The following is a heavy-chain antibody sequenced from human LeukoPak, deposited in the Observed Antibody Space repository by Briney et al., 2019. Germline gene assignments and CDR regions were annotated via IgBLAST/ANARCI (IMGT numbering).Heavy chain of an antibody. CDR1: GFTFSSYA. D-gene: IGHD2-2*01. Sequence: GGSLRLSCAASGFTFSSYAMSWVRQAPGKGLEWVSSISSSSSYIYYADSVKGRFTISRDNAKNSLYLQMNSLRAEDTAVYYCARALVVPAAYDYWGQGTLVTVSS. CDR2: ISSSSSYI. V-gene: IGHV3-21*01. J-gene: IGHJ4*02. CDR3: ARALVVPAAYDY.